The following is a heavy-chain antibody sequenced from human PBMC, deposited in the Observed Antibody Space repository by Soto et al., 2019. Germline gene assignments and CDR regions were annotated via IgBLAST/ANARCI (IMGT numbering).Heavy chain of an antibody. J-gene: IGHJ4*02. D-gene: IGHD2-15*01. CDR3: VRERISS. Sequence: GGSLRLSCAASGFTFETSWMTWVRQAPGKGLEWVANIKQDGSEKYYVDSVKGRFTISRDNAKNSLYLQMNSLRVEDTAVYFCVRERISSWGQGTQVTVSS. CDR1: GFTFETSW. CDR2: IKQDGSEK. V-gene: IGHV3-7*01.